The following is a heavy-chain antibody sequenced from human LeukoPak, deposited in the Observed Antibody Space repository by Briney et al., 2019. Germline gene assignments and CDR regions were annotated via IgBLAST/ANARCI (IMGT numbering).Heavy chain of an antibody. CDR3: ARDRYYYDSSEGGGFDY. CDR1: GYTFTGYY. V-gene: IGHV1-2*02. Sequence: ASVKVSCKASGYTFTGYYMHWVRQAPGQGLEWMGWINPNSGGTNYAQKFQGRVTMTRDTSISTAYMELSRLRSGDTAVYYCARDRYYYDSSEGGGFDYWGQGTLVTVSS. CDR2: INPNSGGT. D-gene: IGHD3-22*01. J-gene: IGHJ4*02.